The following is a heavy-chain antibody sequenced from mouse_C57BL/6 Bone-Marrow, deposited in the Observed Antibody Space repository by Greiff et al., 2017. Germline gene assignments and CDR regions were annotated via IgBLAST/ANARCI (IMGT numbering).Heavy chain of an antibody. CDR3: ARRGLYYGSSLWYFDV. CDR1: GYTFTSYW. Sequence: VQLQQPGAELVRPGSSVKLSCKASGYTFTSYWMDWVKQRPGQGLEWIGNIYPSDSETHYNQKFKDKATLTVDKSSSTAYMQLSSLTSEDSAVYYCARRGLYYGSSLWYFDVWGTGTTVTVSS. CDR2: IYPSDSET. V-gene: IGHV1-61*01. D-gene: IGHD1-1*01. J-gene: IGHJ1*03.